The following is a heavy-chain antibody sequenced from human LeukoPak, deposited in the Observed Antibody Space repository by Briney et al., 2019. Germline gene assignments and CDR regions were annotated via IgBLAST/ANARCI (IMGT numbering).Heavy chain of an antibody. Sequence: GGSLRLSCAASGFTVSSNYMSWVSQAPGKGLEWVSVIYSGGSTYYADSVKGRFTISRDNSKNTLYLQMNSLRAEDTAVYYCAREDMIAFGAFDYWGQGTLVTVSS. CDR2: IYSGGST. J-gene: IGHJ4*02. V-gene: IGHV3-66*01. CDR1: GFTVSSNY. CDR3: AREDMIAFGAFDY. D-gene: IGHD3-16*01.